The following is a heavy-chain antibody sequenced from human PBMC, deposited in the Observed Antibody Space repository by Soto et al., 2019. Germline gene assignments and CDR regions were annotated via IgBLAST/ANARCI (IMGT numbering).Heavy chain of an antibody. V-gene: IGHV3-23*01. CDR2: ISGSGGST. Sequence: HPGGSLRLSCAASGFTFSSYAMSWVRQAPGKGLEWVSAISGSGGSTYYADSVKGRFTISRDNSKNTLYLQMNSLRAEDTAVYYCAKGLGDYLYYYYFGMHLWGQGTTVTVS. CDR1: GFTFSSYA. J-gene: IGHJ6*02. CDR3: AKGLGDYLYYYYFGMHL. D-gene: IGHD4-17*01.